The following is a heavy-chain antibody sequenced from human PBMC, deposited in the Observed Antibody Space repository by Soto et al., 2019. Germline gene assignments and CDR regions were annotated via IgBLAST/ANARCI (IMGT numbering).Heavy chain of an antibody. V-gene: IGHV4-31*03. CDR3: ARLVSPYGDYSTYYYGMDV. D-gene: IGHD4-17*01. J-gene: IGHJ6*02. Sequence: QVQLQESGPGLVKPSQTLSLTCTVSGGSISSGGYYWSWIRQHPGKGLEWIGYIYYSGSTYYNPSLKSRVTISVYTSKNQFSLKLSSVTAADTAVYYCARLVSPYGDYSTYYYGMDVWGQGTTVTVSS. CDR1: GGSISSGGYY. CDR2: IYYSGST.